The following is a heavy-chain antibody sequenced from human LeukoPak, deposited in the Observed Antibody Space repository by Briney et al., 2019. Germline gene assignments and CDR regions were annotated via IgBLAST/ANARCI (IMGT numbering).Heavy chain of an antibody. J-gene: IGHJ5*02. CDR2: INPSGSST. V-gene: IGHV1-46*01. Sequence: ASVKVSCKASGYSFTSYYMHWVRQAPGQGLEWMGLINPSGSSTTYAQKFQGRVTMTRDMFTSTDYMELTSLTSDDTAVYYCARDNSVGETAWWFDPWGQGTLVTVSS. CDR1: GYSFTSYY. D-gene: IGHD1-26*01. CDR3: ARDNSVGETAWWFDP.